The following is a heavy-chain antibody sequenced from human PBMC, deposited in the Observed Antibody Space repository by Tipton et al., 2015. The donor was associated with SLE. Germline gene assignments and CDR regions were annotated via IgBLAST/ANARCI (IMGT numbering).Heavy chain of an antibody. D-gene: IGHD3-10*01. CDR1: GGSISSGSYY. V-gene: IGHV4-61*02. CDR2: IYTSEST. Sequence: TLSLTCTVSGGSISSGSYYWSWIRQPAGKGLEWRGRIYTSESTNYNPSLKSRITISVDTSKNQFSLKLSSVTAADTAMYDCARDRRGWYFDPWGRGTLVTVSS. J-gene: IGHJ2*01. CDR3: ARDRRGWYFDP.